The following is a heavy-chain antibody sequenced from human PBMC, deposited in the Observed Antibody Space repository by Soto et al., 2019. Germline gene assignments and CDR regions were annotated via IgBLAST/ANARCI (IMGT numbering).Heavy chain of an antibody. J-gene: IGHJ4*02. Sequence: ASVKVSFKASGYTFTSYDINWVRQATGQGLEWMGWMNPNSGNTGYAQKFQGRVTMTRNTSISTAYMELSSLRSEDTAVYYCARGLSSSCYVDYFDYWGQGTLVTVSS. CDR2: MNPNSGNT. D-gene: IGHD6-13*01. V-gene: IGHV1-8*01. CDR1: GYTFTSYD. CDR3: ARGLSSSCYVDYFDY.